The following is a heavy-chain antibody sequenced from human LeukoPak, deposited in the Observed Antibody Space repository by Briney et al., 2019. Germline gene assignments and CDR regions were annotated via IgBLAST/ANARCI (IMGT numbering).Heavy chain of an antibody. Sequence: ASVTVSCKASGYTFTSYDINWVRQATGQGREWMGWMNPNRGNTGYAQKFQGRVTMTRNTSISTAYMELSSLRSEDTAVYYCARANRRGPLVVVISRWFDPWGQGTLVTVSS. CDR3: ARANRRGPLVVVISRWFDP. CDR2: MNPNRGNT. V-gene: IGHV1-8*01. CDR1: GYTFTSYD. J-gene: IGHJ5*02. D-gene: IGHD3-22*01.